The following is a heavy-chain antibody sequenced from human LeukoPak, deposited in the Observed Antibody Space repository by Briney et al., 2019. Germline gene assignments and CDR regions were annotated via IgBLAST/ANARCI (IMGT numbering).Heavy chain of an antibody. V-gene: IGHV1-2*02. CDR1: GYTFTGHY. D-gene: IGHD2-2*01. Sequence: ASVKVSCKASGYTFTGHYMHWVRQAPGQGLEWMGWINPNSGGTNYAQKFQGRVTMTRDTSISTAYMELSRLRSDDTAVYYRARAESVVPAAMDWFDPWGQGTLVTVSS. J-gene: IGHJ5*02. CDR2: INPNSGGT. CDR3: ARAESVVPAAMDWFDP.